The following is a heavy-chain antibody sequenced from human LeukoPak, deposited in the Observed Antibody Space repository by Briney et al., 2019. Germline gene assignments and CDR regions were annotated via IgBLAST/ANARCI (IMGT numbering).Heavy chain of an antibody. CDR1: GGSISSYY. CDR3: ARSSYQWLVLGAFDI. D-gene: IGHD6-19*01. Sequence: SETLSLTCTVSGGSISSYYWSWIRQPAGKGLEWIGRIYTSGSTNYNPSLKSRVTMSVDTSKNQFSLKLSSVTAADTAVYYCARSSYQWLVLGAFDIWGQGTMVTVSS. V-gene: IGHV4-4*07. J-gene: IGHJ3*02. CDR2: IYTSGST.